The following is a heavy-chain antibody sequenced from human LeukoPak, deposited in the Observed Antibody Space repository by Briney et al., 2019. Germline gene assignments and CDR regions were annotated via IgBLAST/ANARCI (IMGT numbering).Heavy chain of an antibody. CDR3: ATRRYSYGYHYYYYMDV. CDR1: GGSFSGCY. J-gene: IGHJ6*03. Sequence: SETLSLTCAVYGGSFSGCYWSWIRQPPGKGLEWIGEINHSGSTNYNPSLKSRVTISVDTSKNQFSLKLSSVTAADTAVYYCATRRYSYGYHYYYYMDVWGKGTTVTVSS. D-gene: IGHD5-18*01. V-gene: IGHV4-34*01. CDR2: INHSGST.